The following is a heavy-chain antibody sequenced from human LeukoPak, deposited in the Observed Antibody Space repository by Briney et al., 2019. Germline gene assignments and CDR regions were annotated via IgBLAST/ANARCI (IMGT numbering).Heavy chain of an antibody. CDR2: INKDGSEK. CDR3: ATYTQHFGAPGGADY. D-gene: IGHD2-8*02. Sequence: GGSLRLSCVVSRLTFSGYWMRWVRQAPGKGLEWVAAINKDGSEKRYVDSVEGRFTISRDNARNSVYLQMTSLGAEDTAVYYCATYTQHFGAPGGADYWGLGALVTVSS. V-gene: IGHV3-7*03. CDR1: RLTFSGYW. J-gene: IGHJ4*02.